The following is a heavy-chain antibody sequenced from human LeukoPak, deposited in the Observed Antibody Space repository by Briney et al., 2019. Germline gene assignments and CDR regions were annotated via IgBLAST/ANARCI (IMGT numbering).Heavy chain of an antibody. CDR3: ARGRQAGYGSGSYKFDY. Sequence: SETLSLTCAVYGGSFSGYYWSWIRQPPGKGLEWIGEINHSGSTNYNPSLKSRVTISVDTSKNQFSLKLTSVTAADTAVYYCARGRQAGYGSGSYKFDYWGQGTLVTVSS. CDR1: GGSFSGYY. J-gene: IGHJ4*02. V-gene: IGHV4-34*01. D-gene: IGHD3-10*01. CDR2: INHSGST.